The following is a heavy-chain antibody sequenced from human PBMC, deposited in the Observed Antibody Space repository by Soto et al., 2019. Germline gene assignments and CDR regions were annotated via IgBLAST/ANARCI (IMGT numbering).Heavy chain of an antibody. CDR1: GHTLTETS. V-gene: IGHV1-24*01. CDR3: ATRPYYYETFLSSRTRVHDALVL. D-gene: IGHD3-22*01. J-gene: IGHJ4*03. Sequence: ASVKVSCKVCGHTLTETSMHWVGQAPGKGREWMGGFDPEDAETVYAQKFQGRVTMTVDTSTDTGYMELSSLRSEDTAFYYCATRPYYYETFLSSRTRVHDALVLWGLGSLVPV. CDR2: FDPEDAET.